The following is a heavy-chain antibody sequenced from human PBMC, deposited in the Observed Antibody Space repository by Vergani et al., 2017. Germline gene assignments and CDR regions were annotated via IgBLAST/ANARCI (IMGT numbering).Heavy chain of an antibody. CDR1: GFTFSSYG. Sequence: QVQLVESGGGVVQPGRSLRLSCAASGFTFSSYGMHWVRQAPGKGLEWVAVIWYDGSNKYYADSVKGRFTISRDNSKNKLYLQMNSLRAEDTAVYYCARDWVSITRNRGYYYYMDVWGKGTTVTVSS. J-gene: IGHJ6*03. CDR2: IWYDGSNK. V-gene: IGHV3-33*08. D-gene: IGHD3-3*01. CDR3: ARDWVSITRNRGYYYYMDV.